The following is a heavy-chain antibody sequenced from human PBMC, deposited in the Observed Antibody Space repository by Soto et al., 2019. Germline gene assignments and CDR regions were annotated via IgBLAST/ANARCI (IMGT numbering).Heavy chain of an antibody. CDR2: INQDGGVT. J-gene: IGHJ4*02. V-gene: IGHV3-7*03. Sequence: PGGSLRLSCLASGFTFISSFMGWIRQAPGKGLEWVANINQDGGVTYYVDSVEGRFTISRDNTKDSLYLQMNSLRGEDTAIYYCARYYRGSGRYFFDYWGQGTPVTVSS. D-gene: IGHD6-19*01. CDR1: GFTFISSF. CDR3: ARYYRGSGRYFFDY.